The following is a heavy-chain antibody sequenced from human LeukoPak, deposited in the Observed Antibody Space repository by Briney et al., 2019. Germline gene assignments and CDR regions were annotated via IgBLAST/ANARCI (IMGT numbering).Heavy chain of an antibody. V-gene: IGHV3-7*01. CDR1: GFTFSSYW. J-gene: IGHJ6*02. Sequence: GGSLRLSCAASGFTFSSYWMSWVRPAPGKGLECVANIKQDGSEKYYVDSVKGRFTISRDNTKNSLYLQMNSLRAEDTAVYYCAGGAAEDPYYYGMDVWGQGTTVTVSS. CDR3: AGGAAEDPYYYGMDV. D-gene: IGHD3-16*01. CDR2: IKQDGSEK.